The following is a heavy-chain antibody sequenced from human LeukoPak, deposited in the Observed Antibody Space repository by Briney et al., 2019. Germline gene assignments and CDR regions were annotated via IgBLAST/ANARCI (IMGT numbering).Heavy chain of an antibody. CDR2: INHSGST. D-gene: IGHD4-11*01. Sequence: PSETLSLTCAVYGGSFSGYYWSWIRQPPGKGLEWIGEINHSGSTNYNPSLKSRVTISVDTSKNQFSLRLSSVTAADTAVYYCAREAVTVRGYYFDYWGQGTLVTVSS. CDR3: AREAVTVRGYYFDY. V-gene: IGHV4-34*01. J-gene: IGHJ4*02. CDR1: GGSFSGYY.